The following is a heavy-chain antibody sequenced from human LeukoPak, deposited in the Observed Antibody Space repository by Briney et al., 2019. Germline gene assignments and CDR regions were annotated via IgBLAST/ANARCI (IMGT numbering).Heavy chain of an antibody. CDR3: VRDSSSWYGEIGY. CDR1: GFTVSSNY. Sequence: PGGSLRLSCAASGFTVSSNYMSWVRQAPGKGLEWVSVIYSGGSTYYADSVKGRFTISRDNSKNTLYLQMNSLRAEDTAVYYCVRDSSSWYGEIGYWGQGTLVTVSS. J-gene: IGHJ4*02. D-gene: IGHD6-13*01. V-gene: IGHV3-53*01. CDR2: IYSGGST.